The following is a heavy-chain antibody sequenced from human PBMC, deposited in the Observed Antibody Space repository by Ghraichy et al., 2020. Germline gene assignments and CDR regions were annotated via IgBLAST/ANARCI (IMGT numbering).Heavy chain of an antibody. CDR3: ATTYDSDPFYFDY. CDR2: IYYSGST. D-gene: IGHD3-22*01. J-gene: IGHJ4*02. CDR1: GGSISSSSYY. V-gene: IGHV4-39*01. Sequence: SETLSLTCTVSGGSISSSSYYWGWIRQPPGKGLEWIGSIYYSGSTYYNPSLKSRVTISVDTSKNQFSLKLSSVTAADTAVYYCATTYDSDPFYFDYWGQGTLGTVSS.